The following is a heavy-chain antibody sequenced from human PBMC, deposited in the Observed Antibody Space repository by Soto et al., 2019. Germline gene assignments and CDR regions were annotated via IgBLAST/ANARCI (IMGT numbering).Heavy chain of an antibody. V-gene: IGHV4-59*01. J-gene: IGHJ2*01. CDR3: ARDLNVVTAIPQGWYYDL. D-gene: IGHD2-21*02. CDR2: IYYSGST. Sequence: QVQLQESGPGLVKPSETLSLTCTVSGGSISSYYWSWIRQPPGKGLEWIGYIYYSGSTNYNPSLKSRVTISVDTSKNQFSLKLSSVTAADTDVYYCARDLNVVTAIPQGWYYDLWGRGTLVTVSS. CDR1: GGSISSYY.